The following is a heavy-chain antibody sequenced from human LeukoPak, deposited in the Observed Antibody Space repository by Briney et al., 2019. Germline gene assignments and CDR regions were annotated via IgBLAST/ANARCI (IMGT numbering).Heavy chain of an antibody. Sequence: SETLSLTCTVSGGSVSSSSYYWGWIRQPPGKGLEWIGSIYYSGSTYYNPSLKSRVTISVDTSKNQFSLKLSSVTAADTAVYYCARDRTMVRGVIITGGWFDPWGQGTLVTVSS. V-gene: IGHV4-39*07. J-gene: IGHJ5*02. CDR3: ARDRTMVRGVIITGGWFDP. CDR1: GGSVSSSSYY. D-gene: IGHD3-10*01. CDR2: IYYSGST.